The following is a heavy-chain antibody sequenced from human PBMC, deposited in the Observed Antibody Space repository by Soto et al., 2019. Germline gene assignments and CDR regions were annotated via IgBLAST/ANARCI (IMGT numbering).Heavy chain of an antibody. CDR3: ARGIAAGNYHYYMDV. D-gene: IGHD6-25*01. V-gene: IGHV3-74*01. J-gene: IGHJ6*03. Sequence: PGGSLRLSCAASGFIFSHYWMHWVRQAPGKGLVWVSRMNSDGSSTDYADSVKGRFTISRDNAKNTLYLQMNSLRAEDTAVYYCARGIAAGNYHYYMDVWGEGTTVTVSS. CDR1: GFIFSHYW. CDR2: MNSDGSST.